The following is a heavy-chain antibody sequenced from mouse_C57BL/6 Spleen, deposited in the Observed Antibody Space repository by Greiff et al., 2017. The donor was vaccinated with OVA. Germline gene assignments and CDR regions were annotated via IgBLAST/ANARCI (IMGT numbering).Heavy chain of an antibody. V-gene: IGHV14-1*01. D-gene: IGHD1-1*01. CDR1: GFNIKDYY. CDR3: VFYFYGSSYLFAY. J-gene: IGHJ3*01. CDR2: IDPEDGDT. Sequence: EVQLQQSGAELVRPGASVKLSCTASGFNIKDYYMHWVKQRPEQGLEWIGRIDPEDGDTEYAPKFQGKATMTADTSSNTAYLQLRSLTSEDTAVYFCVFYFYGSSYLFAYWGQGTLVTVSA.